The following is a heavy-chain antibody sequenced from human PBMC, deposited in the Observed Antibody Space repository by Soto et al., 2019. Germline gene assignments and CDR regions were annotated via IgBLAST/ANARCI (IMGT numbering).Heavy chain of an antibody. J-gene: IGHJ6*02. Sequence: QVQLVESGGGVVQPGRSLRLSCAASGFTFSSYAMHWVRQAPGKGLEWVVVISYDGGNKYYADSVKGRFTISRDNSKSTLYLQMNSLRVEDTAVYYCARDSGGKSAYYYYGMDVWGQGTTVTVSS. CDR1: GFTFSSYA. D-gene: IGHD2-15*01. V-gene: IGHV3-30-3*01. CDR3: ARDSGGKSAYYYYGMDV. CDR2: ISYDGGNK.